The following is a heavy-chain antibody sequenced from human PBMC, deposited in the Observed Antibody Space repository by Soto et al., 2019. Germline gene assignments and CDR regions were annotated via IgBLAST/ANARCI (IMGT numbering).Heavy chain of an antibody. CDR3: ARGQRPTNYFDY. CDR1: GGSFSGYY. CDR2: INHSGST. J-gene: IGHJ4*02. V-gene: IGHV4-34*01. Sequence: QVQLQQWDAGLLKPSETLSLTCAVYGGSFSGYYWSWIRQPPGKGLEWIGEINHSGSTNYNPSLKSRVTISVDTSKNQFSLKLSSVTAADTAVYYCARGQRPTNYFDYWGQGTLVTVSS.